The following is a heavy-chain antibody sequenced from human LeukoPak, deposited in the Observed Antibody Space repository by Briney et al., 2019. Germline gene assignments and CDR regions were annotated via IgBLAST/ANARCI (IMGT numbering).Heavy chain of an antibody. J-gene: IGHJ4*02. CDR1: GFTFSSYA. Sequence: GGCLRLSCAASGFTFSSYAMHWVRQAPGKGLEWVAVISYDGSNKYYADSVKGRFTISRDNSKNTLYLQMNSLRAEDTAVYYCARATGYSSSSGLDYWGQGTLVTVSS. CDR3: ARATGYSSSSGLDY. CDR2: ISYDGSNK. V-gene: IGHV3-30-3*01. D-gene: IGHD6-6*01.